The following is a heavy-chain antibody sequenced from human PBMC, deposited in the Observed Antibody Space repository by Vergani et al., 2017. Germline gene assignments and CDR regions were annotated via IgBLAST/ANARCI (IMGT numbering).Heavy chain of an antibody. CDR3: ARCIAAAGTGRWFDP. D-gene: IGHD6-13*01. CDR2: IYYSGST. CDR1: GGSISSHY. Sequence: QVQLQESGPGLVKPSETLSLTCTVSGGSISSHYWSWTRQPPGKGLEWIGYIYYSGSTNYNPSLKSRVTISVDTSKNQFSLKLSSVTAADTAVYYCARCIAAAGTGRWFDPWGQGTLVTVSS. J-gene: IGHJ5*02. V-gene: IGHV4-59*11.